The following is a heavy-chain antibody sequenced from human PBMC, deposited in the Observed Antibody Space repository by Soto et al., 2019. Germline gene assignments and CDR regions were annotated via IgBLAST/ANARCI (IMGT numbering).Heavy chain of an antibody. D-gene: IGHD3-3*01. Sequence: QLQLQESGPGLVKPSETLSLTCTVSGGSISSSSYYWGWIRQPPGKGLEWIGSIYYSGCTYYNPSLKSRVTKSVDTSNNQYSLKLSSVTAADTAVYYCARKAYDFWRGTNWFDPWGQGTLVTVSS. J-gene: IGHJ5*02. V-gene: IGHV4-39*01. CDR1: GGSISSSSYY. CDR3: ARKAYDFWRGTNWFDP. CDR2: IYYSGCT.